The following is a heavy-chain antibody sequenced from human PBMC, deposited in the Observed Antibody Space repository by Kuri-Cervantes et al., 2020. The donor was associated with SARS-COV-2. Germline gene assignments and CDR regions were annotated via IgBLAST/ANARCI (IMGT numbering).Heavy chain of an antibody. CDR1: GGSFSGYY. V-gene: IGHV4-34*01. J-gene: IGHJ6*02. Sequence: SQTLSLTCAVYGGSFSGYYWSWIRQPPGKGLEWIGEINHSGSTNYNPSLKSRVTISVDTSKNQFSLKLSSVTAADTAVYYCAREGVRYYDSSGYYYDYYYGMDVWGQGTTVTVSS. CDR2: INHSGST. D-gene: IGHD3-22*01. CDR3: AREGVRYYDSSGYYYDYYYGMDV.